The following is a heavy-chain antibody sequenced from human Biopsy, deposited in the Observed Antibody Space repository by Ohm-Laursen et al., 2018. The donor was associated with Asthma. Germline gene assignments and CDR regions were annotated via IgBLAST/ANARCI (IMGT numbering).Heavy chain of an antibody. V-gene: IGHV1-69*01. CDR1: GGTFNTYV. Sequence: SSVKVSCKVLGGTFNTYVIGWVRQAPGQGLEWMGGINSVFGTTTYPQKFQDRVTITADDSTSTVYMELSSLRSEDTAVYYCARKAGSCISRTCYSLDFWGQGTLATVSS. J-gene: IGHJ4*02. CDR2: INSVFGTT. D-gene: IGHD2-2*01. CDR3: ARKAGSCISRTCYSLDF.